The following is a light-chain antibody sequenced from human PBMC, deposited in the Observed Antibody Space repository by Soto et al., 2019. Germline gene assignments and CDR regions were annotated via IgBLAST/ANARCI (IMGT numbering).Light chain of an antibody. CDR3: QQYGSSPRT. V-gene: IGKV3-20*01. CDR1: QSVSSSY. Sequence: EIVLTQSTSTLSLSPGERATLSCRASQSVSSSYLAWHQQKPGQAPRLLIYGASSRATGIPDRFSGSGSGTDFTLTISRLEPEDFAVYYCQQYGSSPRTFGQGTKVDI. J-gene: IGKJ1*01. CDR2: GAS.